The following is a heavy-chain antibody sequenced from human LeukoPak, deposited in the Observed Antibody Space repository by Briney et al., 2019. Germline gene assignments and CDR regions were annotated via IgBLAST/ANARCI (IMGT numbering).Heavy chain of an antibody. CDR3: ARLAAAGRENWFDPWGFDP. CDR1: GGSISSSYY. V-gene: IGHV4-39*01. CDR2: IYYSGST. Sequence: PSETLSLTCTVSGGSISSSYYWGWIRQPPGKGLEWIGSIYYSGSTYYNPSLKSRVTISVDTSKNQFSLKLSSVTAADTAVYYCARLAAAGRENWFDPWGFDPWGQGTLVTVSS. D-gene: IGHD6-13*01. J-gene: IGHJ5*02.